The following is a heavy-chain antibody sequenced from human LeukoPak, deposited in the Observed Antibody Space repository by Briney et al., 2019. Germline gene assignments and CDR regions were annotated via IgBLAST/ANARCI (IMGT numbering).Heavy chain of an antibody. CDR1: GYTFTSYD. Sequence: ASVKVSCKASGYTFTSYDINWVRQATGQGLEWMGWMNPNSGNTGYAQKFQGRVTITRNTTISTAYMELSSLRSEDTAVYYCARGRHRSNYYGSGSYANNWFDPWGQGTLVTVSS. D-gene: IGHD3-10*01. J-gene: IGHJ5*02. V-gene: IGHV1-8*03. CDR2: MNPNSGNT. CDR3: ARGRHRSNYYGSGSYANNWFDP.